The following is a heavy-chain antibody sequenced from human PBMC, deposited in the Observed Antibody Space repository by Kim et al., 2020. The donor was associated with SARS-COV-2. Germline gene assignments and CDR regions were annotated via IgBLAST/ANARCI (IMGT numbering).Heavy chain of an antibody. CDR1: GFTFSDYY. CDR3: ARGGVTLGYCSSTSCYLDY. D-gene: IGHD2-2*01. CDR2: ISSSSSYT. V-gene: IGHV3-11*06. Sequence: GGSLRLSCAASGFTFSDYYMSWIRQAPGKGLEWVSYISSSSSYTNYADSVKGRFTISRDNAKNSLYLQMNSLRAEDTAVYYCARGGVTLGYCSSTSCYLDYWGQGTLVTVSS. J-gene: IGHJ4*02.